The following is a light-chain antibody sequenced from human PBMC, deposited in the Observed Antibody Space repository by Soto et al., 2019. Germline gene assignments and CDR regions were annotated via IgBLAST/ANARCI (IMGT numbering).Light chain of an antibody. Sequence: VDRVTITCRASQSISSYLNWYQQKPGKAPKLVIYAASSLQSGVPSRFSGSGSGTDFTLTISSLQPDDSSTYYCQKYSHAPLTFGGGTKVDIK. V-gene: IGKV1-39*01. CDR2: AAS. J-gene: IGKJ4*01. CDR1: QSISSY. CDR3: QKYSHAPLT.